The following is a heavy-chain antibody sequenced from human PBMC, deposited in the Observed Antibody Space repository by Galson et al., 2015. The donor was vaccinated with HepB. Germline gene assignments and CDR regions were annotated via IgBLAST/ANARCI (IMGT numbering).Heavy chain of an antibody. D-gene: IGHD1-26*01. J-gene: IGHJ5*02. Sequence: SVKVSCKASGYTFTSYAISWVRQAPGQGLKWLGWISAYNGNTDYAQKFQGRVTMTTDTSTSTAYMEVRSLRSDDTAVYYCARVGKRGIGKVGTTGMLFDPWGQGTLVTVSS. V-gene: IGHV1-18*01. CDR2: ISAYNGNT. CDR1: GYTFTSYA. CDR3: ARVGKRGIGKVGTTGMLFDP.